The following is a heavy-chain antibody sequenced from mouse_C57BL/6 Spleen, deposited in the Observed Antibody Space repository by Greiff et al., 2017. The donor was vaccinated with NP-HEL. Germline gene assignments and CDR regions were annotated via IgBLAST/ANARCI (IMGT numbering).Heavy chain of an antibody. V-gene: IGHV1-53*01. CDR1: GYTFTSYW. J-gene: IGHJ2*01. CDR2: INPSNGGT. CDR3: ARDGIYYYGSSYGFDY. D-gene: IGHD1-1*01. Sequence: QVQLQQPGTELVKPGASVKLSCKASGYTFTSYWMHWVKQRPGQGLEWIGNINPSNGGTNYNEKFKSKATLTVDKSSSTAYMQLSSLTSEDSAVYSCARDGIYYYGSSYGFDYWGQGTTLTVSS.